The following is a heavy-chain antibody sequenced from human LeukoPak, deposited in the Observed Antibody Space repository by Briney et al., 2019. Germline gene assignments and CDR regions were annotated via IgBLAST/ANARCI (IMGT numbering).Heavy chain of an antibody. CDR2: IIPIFGTA. CDR3: ARGTDYSNRHRRRFAFDI. D-gene: IGHD4-11*01. CDR1: GGTFSSYA. V-gene: IGHV1-69*05. J-gene: IGHJ3*02. Sequence: SVKVSCKASGGTFSSYAISWVRQAPGQGLEWKGGIIPIFGTANYAQKFQGRVTITTDESTSTAYMELSSLRSEDTAVYYCARGTDYSNRHRRRFAFDIWGQGTMVTVSS.